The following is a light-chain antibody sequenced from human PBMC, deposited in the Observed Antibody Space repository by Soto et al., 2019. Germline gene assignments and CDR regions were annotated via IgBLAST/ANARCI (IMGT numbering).Light chain of an antibody. CDR1: SSNVAINP. Sequence: QSVLTQPPSVSGTPGQRVTISCSGSSSNVAINPVNWYQHLPGAAPRLLIYETDRRSSGVPDRFSASKSGTSASLAISGLTSEDEADYYCEAWDETLDGPYVFGTGTKVTVL. J-gene: IGLJ1*01. CDR2: ETD. CDR3: EAWDETLDGPYV. V-gene: IGLV1-44*01.